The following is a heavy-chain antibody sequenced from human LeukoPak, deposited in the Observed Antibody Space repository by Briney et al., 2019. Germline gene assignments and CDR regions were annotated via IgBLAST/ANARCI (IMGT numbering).Heavy chain of an antibody. CDR1: GGSISSYY. D-gene: IGHD1-26*01. CDR3: ARRGQHYDY. CDR2: IYYSGST. Sequence: TSETLSLTCTVSGGSISSYYWSWIRQPPGKGLEWIGYIYYSGSTNYNPSLKSRVTISVDTSKNQFSLKLSSVTAADTAVYYCARRGQHYDYWGQGTLVTVSS. V-gene: IGHV4-59*08. J-gene: IGHJ4*02.